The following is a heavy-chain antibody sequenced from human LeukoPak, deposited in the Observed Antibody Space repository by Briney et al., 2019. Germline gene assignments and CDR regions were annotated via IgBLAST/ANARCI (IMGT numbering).Heavy chain of an antibody. D-gene: IGHD1-26*01. CDR2: IYSGGST. CDR3: AKRGAEVGTTIAPGDY. CDR1: GFTVSSNS. J-gene: IGHJ4*02. V-gene: IGHV3-53*01. Sequence: GGSLRLSCTVSGFTVSSNSMSWVRQAPGKGLEWVSFIYSGGSTHYSDSVKGRFTISRDSSKNTLYLQMNSLRAEDTAVYYCAKRGAEVGTTIAPGDYWGQGSLVTVSS.